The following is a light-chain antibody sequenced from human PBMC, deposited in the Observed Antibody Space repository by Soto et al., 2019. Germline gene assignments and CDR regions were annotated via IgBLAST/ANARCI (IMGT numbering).Light chain of an antibody. CDR3: QQYHSWPA. CDR2: GSA. V-gene: IGKV3-15*01. CDR1: QSVFSS. J-gene: IGKJ1*01. Sequence: EIVMTQSPATLSVSPGERATLSCRASQSVFSSLAWYQQRPGQAPRLLIYGSATRATGIPDRFSGSGSGTEFTLTISNLQSEDSAVYYCQQYHSWPAFGQGTKVDIK.